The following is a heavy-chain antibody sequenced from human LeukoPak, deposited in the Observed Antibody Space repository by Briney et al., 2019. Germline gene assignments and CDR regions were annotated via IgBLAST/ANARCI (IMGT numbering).Heavy chain of an antibody. V-gene: IGHV1-18*04. J-gene: IGHJ4*02. CDR3: ARRLNSDYSFDY. Sequence: ASVKVSCKTSGYTFAGYYMHWVRQAPGQGLEWMGWITVYNGDTNFAQKLQGRVTMTTDTSTNTAYMELRSLRSDDTAVYYCARRLNSDYSFDYWGQGTLVTVSS. D-gene: IGHD4-23*01. CDR2: ITVYNGDT. CDR1: GYTFAGYY.